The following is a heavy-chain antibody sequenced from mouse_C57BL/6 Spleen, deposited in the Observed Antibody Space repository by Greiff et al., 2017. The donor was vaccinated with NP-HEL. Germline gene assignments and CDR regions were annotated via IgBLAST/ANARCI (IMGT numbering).Heavy chain of an antibody. CDR1: GYTFTSYW. V-gene: IGHV1-69*01. D-gene: IGHD4-1*01. J-gene: IGHJ2*01. CDR3: ARFLTGTAYYFDY. CDR2: IDPSDSYT. Sequence: QVQLQQPGAELVMPGASVKLSCKASGYTFTSYWMHWVKQRPGQGLEWIGEIDPSDSYTNYNQKFKGKSTLTVDKSSSTAYMQLSSLTSEDSAVYYCARFLTGTAYYFDYWGQGTTLTVSS.